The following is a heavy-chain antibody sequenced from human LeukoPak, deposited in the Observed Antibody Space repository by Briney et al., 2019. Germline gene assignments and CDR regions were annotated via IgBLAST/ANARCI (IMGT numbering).Heavy chain of an antibody. D-gene: IGHD4-23*01. V-gene: IGHV3-33*01. CDR2: IWSDGSNK. J-gene: IGHJ3*02. Sequence: GRSLRLSCAASGFTFSSYGMSWVRQAPGKGLEWVAVIWSDGSNKYYADSVKGRFTISRDNSKSTLYLQMNSLRAEDTAVYYCARHGGTSTPAFDIWGQGTMVTVSS. CDR3: ARHGGTSTPAFDI. CDR1: GFTFSSYG.